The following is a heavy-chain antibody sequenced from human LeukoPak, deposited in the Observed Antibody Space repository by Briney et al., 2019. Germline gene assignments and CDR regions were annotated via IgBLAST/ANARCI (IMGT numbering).Heavy chain of an antibody. D-gene: IGHD1-26*01. CDR1: GYTFTDYY. Sequence: ASVKVSCKASGYTFTDYYMHWVRQAPGQGFEWMGRITPNNGGTNYAQKFQGRVTMTRDTSISTAYMELSRLRSDDTAVYNCAREIGGATSFDYWGQGALVTVSS. CDR2: ITPNNGGT. J-gene: IGHJ4*02. CDR3: AREIGGATSFDY. V-gene: IGHV1-2*06.